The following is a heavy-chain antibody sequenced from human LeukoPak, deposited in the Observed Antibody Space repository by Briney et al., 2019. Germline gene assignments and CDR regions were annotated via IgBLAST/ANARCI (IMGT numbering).Heavy chain of an antibody. Sequence: SQTLSLTCTVSGGSISSGGYYWCWIRPPRGKGLEWSGYIYYSGNTNYTPSLKSRVTISVDTSKNQFSLKLSSVTAADTAVYYCARVRYIGYDFGGIDYWGQGTLVTVSS. CDR1: GGSISSGGYY. CDR2: IYYSGNT. V-gene: IGHV4-61*08. J-gene: IGHJ4*02. CDR3: ARVRYIGYDFGGIDY. D-gene: IGHD5-12*01.